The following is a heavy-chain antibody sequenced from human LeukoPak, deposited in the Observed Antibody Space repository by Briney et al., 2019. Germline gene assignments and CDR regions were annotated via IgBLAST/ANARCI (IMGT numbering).Heavy chain of an antibody. CDR2: ISHSSTYI. Sequence: PGGSLRLSCAASGFTFSTFGFNWVRQAPGKGLEWVSSISHSSTYISHADSVKGRLTISRDNARNSLYLQMNSLRAEDTAVYYCARGYYYDSSVAYWGQGTLVTVSS. J-gene: IGHJ4*02. CDR3: ARGYYYDSSVAY. CDR1: GFTFSTFG. V-gene: IGHV3-21*01. D-gene: IGHD3-22*01.